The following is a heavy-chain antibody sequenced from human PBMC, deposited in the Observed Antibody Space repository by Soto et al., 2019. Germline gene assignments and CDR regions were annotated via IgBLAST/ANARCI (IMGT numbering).Heavy chain of an antibody. D-gene: IGHD3-10*01. J-gene: IGHJ6*02. CDR3: TTQGFGILHGLVDV. Sequence: PSETLSLTCTVSGGSISSYYWSWIRQPPGKGLEWIGYIYYSGSINYNPSLKSRVTISVDTSKNQFSLNLVPVTAADTAVYYCTTQGFGILHGLVDVWGQGTTVTVSS. CDR2: IYYSGSI. V-gene: IGHV4-59*08. CDR1: GGSISSYY.